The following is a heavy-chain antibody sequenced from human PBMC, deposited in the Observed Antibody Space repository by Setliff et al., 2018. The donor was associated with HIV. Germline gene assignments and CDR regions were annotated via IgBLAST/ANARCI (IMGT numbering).Heavy chain of an antibody. CDR1: GFTVSSSY. CDR2: IYSGGST. CDR3: ASLTITMIDRWFHH. V-gene: IGHV3-53*01. D-gene: IGHD3-22*01. Sequence: GGSLRLSCAASGFTVSSSYMSWVRQAPGKGLEWVSLIYSGGSTYYADSVKGRFTISRDNSKNTLYLQMNSLSAEDTAVYYCASLTITMIDRWFHHWGQGTLVTVSS. J-gene: IGHJ1*01.